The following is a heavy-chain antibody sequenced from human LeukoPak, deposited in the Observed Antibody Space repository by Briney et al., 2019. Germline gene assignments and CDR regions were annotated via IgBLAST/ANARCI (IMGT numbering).Heavy chain of an antibody. CDR1: VFSFSSYG. J-gene: IGHJ6*02. Sequence: GGSLRLSCATSVFSFSSYGMHWVRQAPGKGLEWVAFIRYDGSNKYYADSVKGRFTISRDNAKNTLYLQMNTLRVEDTAVYYCTRDLMDYDVSTGLHHYYMDVWGQGTTVTVSS. D-gene: IGHD3-9*01. V-gene: IGHV3-30*02. CDR2: IRYDGSNK. CDR3: TRDLMDYDVSTGLHHYYMDV.